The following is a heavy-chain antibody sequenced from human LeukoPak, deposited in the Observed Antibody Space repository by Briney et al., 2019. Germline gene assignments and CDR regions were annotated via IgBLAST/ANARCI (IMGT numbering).Heavy chain of an antibody. Sequence: PSETLSLTCTVSGGSISSYYWGWIRQPPGKGLEWIGSIYYSGSTYYNPSLKSRVTISVDTSKNQFSLKLSSVTAADTAVYYCASGYCSGGSCYSYYYYYMDVWGKGTTVTVSS. CDR1: GGSISSYY. CDR3: ASGYCSGGSCYSYYYYYMDV. D-gene: IGHD2-15*01. V-gene: IGHV4-39*07. J-gene: IGHJ6*03. CDR2: IYYSGST.